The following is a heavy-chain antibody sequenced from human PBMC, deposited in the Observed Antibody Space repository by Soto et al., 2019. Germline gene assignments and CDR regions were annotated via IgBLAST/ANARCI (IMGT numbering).Heavy chain of an antibody. V-gene: IGHV3-33*01. D-gene: IGHD4-4*01. CDR2: IVNDGSEQ. CDR3: ATDDNYAVNGPDP. CDR1: GFSFSTHG. Sequence: QVQLVESGGGVVRPGRSLRLSCAATGFSFSTHGMHWVRQAPGKGLEWVAVIVNDGSEQDYSDSVKGRFTISRDNSKKTLSLQMKNLRAADTAVYYCATDDNYAVNGPDPWSQGSLVTVSS. J-gene: IGHJ5*02.